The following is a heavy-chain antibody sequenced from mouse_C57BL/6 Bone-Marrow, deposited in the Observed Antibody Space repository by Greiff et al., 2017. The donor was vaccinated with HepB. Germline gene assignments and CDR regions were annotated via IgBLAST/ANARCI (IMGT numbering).Heavy chain of an antibody. Sequence: VQLQQSGPGMVKPSQSLSLTCTVTGYSITSGYDWHWIRHFPGNQLEWMGYISYSGSTNYNPSLKSRISITNDTSKNHFFRKLNSVTTEDTATYYCASVPCIGGFAYWGQGTLVTVSA. CDR1: GYSITSGYD. CDR3: ASVPCIGGFAY. J-gene: IGHJ3*01. V-gene: IGHV3-1*01. CDR2: ISYSGST.